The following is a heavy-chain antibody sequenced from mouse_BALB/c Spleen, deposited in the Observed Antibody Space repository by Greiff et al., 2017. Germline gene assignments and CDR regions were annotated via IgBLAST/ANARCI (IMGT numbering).Heavy chain of an antibody. J-gene: IGHJ4*01. CDR1: GYTFTDYA. V-gene: IGHV1S137*01. CDR2: ISTYYGDA. D-gene: IGHD1-1*01. CDR3: ARGVVYAMDY. Sequence: VQLQQSGAELVRPGVSVKISCKGSGYTFTDYAMHWVKQSHAKSLEWIGVISTYYGDASYNQKFKGKATLTTDKSSSTAYMQLSRLTSEDSAVYFCARGVVYAMDYWGQGTSVTVSS.